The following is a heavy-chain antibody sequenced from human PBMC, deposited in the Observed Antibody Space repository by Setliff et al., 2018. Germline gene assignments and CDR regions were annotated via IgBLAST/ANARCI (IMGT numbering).Heavy chain of an antibody. J-gene: IGHJ4*02. D-gene: IGHD1-26*01. V-gene: IGHV3-7*01. Sequence: GGSMRLSCAASGFTFSSYWMSWVRQAPGKGLEWVANIKQDGSEKYYVDSVKGRFTISRDNAKNSLYLQMKSLRAEDMGVYYCARDGVGVGATDLDYWGQGTLVTVSS. CDR3: ARDGVGVGATDLDY. CDR1: GFTFSSYW. CDR2: IKQDGSEK.